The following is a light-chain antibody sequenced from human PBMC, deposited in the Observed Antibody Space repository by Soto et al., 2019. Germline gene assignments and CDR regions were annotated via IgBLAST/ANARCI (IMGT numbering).Light chain of an antibody. CDR2: AAS. J-gene: IGKJ4*01. CDR3: QQLNSYPLT. Sequence: DIQMTQTPSFLSASVEDSVTITCRASQGISNYLAWYQQEPGKAPELLIYAASTLHTGVTSRFSGSGSGTEFTLTISSLQPEDFATYYRQQLNSYPLTFGGGTKVDIK. V-gene: IGKV1-9*01. CDR1: QGISNY.